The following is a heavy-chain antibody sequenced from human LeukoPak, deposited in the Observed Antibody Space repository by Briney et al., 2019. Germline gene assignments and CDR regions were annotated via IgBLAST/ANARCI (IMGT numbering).Heavy chain of an antibody. D-gene: IGHD1-1*01. CDR3: ARTSNYWSPYFDY. CDR1: GGSISSSSYY. V-gene: IGHV4-39*07. J-gene: IGHJ4*02. CDR2: IYYNGNT. Sequence: SETLSLTCTVSGGSISSSSYYWGWIRQAPGKGLEWIASIYYNGNTYYNPSLKSRVTISVDTSKNQFSLKLSSVTAADTAVYYCARTSNYWSPYFDYWGQGALVTVSS.